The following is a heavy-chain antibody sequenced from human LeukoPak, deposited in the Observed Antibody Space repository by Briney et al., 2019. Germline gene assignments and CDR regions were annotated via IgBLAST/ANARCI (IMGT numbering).Heavy chain of an antibody. D-gene: IGHD5/OR15-5a*01. CDR1: GFTVSSTF. CDR3: AKGSTYYYGMDV. V-gene: IGHV3-23*01. Sequence: AGGSLRLSCAASGFTVSSTFMNWFRQAPGKGLEWVSAISGSGGSTYYADSVKGRFTISRDNSKNTLYLQMNSLRAEDTAVYYCAKGSTYYYGMDVWGQGTTVTVSS. J-gene: IGHJ6*02. CDR2: ISGSGGST.